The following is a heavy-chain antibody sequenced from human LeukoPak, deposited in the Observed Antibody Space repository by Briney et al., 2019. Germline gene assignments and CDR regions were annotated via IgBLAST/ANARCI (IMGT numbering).Heavy chain of an antibody. CDR3: AREILRFGI. V-gene: IGHV7-4-1*02. CDR1: GYTFTSYA. CDR2: INTHTGNP. J-gene: IGHJ3*02. Sequence: ASVKVSCKASGYTFTSYAMNWVRQAPGQGLEWMGWINTHTGNPIYAQGFTGRFVFSLDPSVSTAYLQISSLKAEDTAIYYCAREILRFGIWGQGTMVTVSS.